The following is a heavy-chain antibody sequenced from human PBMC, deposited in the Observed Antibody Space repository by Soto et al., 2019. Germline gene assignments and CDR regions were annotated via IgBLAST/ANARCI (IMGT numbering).Heavy chain of an antibody. CDR1: GYTFSNYG. V-gene: IGHV1-3*01. CDR2: INAGNGNT. D-gene: IGHD6-19*01. J-gene: IGHJ5*02. CDR3: ARALDQIAVAGIGWFDP. Sequence: ASVKVSCKASGYTFSNYGIHWVRQAPGQRLEWMGLINAGNGNTKYSQKFQGRVTLTRDTSTSTAYMELSSLRSEDTAVYYCARALDQIAVAGIGWFDPWGQGTLVTVSS.